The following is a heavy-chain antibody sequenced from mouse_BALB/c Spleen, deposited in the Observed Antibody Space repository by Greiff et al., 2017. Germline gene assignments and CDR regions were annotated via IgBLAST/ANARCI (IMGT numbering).Heavy chain of an antibody. CDR1: GYTFSSYW. V-gene: IGHV1-9*01. J-gene: IGHJ3*01. Sequence: QVQLQQSGAELMKPGASVKISCKATGYTFSSYWIEWVKQRPGHGLEWIGEILPGSGSTNYNEKFKGKATFTADTSSNTAYMQLSSLTSEDSAVYYCARGDYDYGFAYWGQGTLVTVSA. CDR2: ILPGSGST. D-gene: IGHD2-4*01. CDR3: ARGDYDYGFAY.